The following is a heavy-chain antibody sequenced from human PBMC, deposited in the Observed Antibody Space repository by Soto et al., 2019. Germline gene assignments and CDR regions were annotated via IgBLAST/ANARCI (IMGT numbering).Heavy chain of an antibody. CDR2: IFYSGST. CDR1: GGSISSSSYY. Sequence: SETLSLTCTVSGGSISSSSYYWGWIRQPPGKGLEWIGSIFYSGSTYYNPSLKSRVTISVDTSKNQFSLKLSSVTAADTAVYYCARLSGGWSVYWGQGTLVTVSS. CDR3: ARLSGGWSVY. J-gene: IGHJ4*02. V-gene: IGHV4-39*01. D-gene: IGHD6-19*01.